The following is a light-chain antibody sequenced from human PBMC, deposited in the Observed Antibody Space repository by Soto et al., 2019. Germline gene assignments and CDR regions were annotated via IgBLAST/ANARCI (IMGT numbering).Light chain of an antibody. CDR1: QSISTY. CDR2: AVS. Sequence: DIPMTQSPSSLSASVGDRVTITCRASQSISTYLNWYQHKPGKAPKVLIYAVSSLQSGVPSRFSGSGSGTDFTLTITSLQPEESATYYCQHSYGTPRTFGQGTKGEIK. J-gene: IGKJ1*01. CDR3: QHSYGTPRT. V-gene: IGKV1-39*01.